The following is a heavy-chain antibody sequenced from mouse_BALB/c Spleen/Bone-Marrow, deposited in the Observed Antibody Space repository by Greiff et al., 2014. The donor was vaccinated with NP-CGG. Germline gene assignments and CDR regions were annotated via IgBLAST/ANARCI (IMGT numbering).Heavy chain of an antibody. J-gene: IGHJ2*01. V-gene: IGHV1-63*01. CDR2: IYPGSGNT. Sequence: QVQLQQSGTELVRPGTSVKISCKASGYAFTNYWLGWVKRRPGHGLEWIGDIYPGSGNTYYNEKFKGKATLTADKSSSTAYMQLSGLTSEDSAVYSCTRRRSLDYWGQGTTLTVSS. CDR3: TRRRSLDY. CDR1: GYAFTNYW.